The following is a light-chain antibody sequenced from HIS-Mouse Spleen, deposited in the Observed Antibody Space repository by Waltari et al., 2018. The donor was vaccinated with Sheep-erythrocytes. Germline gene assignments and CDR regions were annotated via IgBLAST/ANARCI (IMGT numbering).Light chain of an antibody. J-gene: IGKJ4*01. CDR2: KAS. V-gene: IGKV1-5*03. CDR1: QSISSW. Sequence: DIQMTPSPSTLSASVGDRLNITCRASQSISSWLAWYQQKPGKAPKLLIYKASSLESGVPSRFSGSGSGTEFTLTISSLQPDDFATYYCQQYNSYPLTFGGGTKVEIK. CDR3: QQYNSYPLT.